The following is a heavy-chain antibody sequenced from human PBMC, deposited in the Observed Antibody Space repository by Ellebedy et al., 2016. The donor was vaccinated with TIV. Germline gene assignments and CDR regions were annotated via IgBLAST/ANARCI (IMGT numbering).Heavy chain of an antibody. CDR2: ISYDGSNK. Sequence: GGSLRLXXAASGFTFSSYAMHWVRQAPGKGLEWVAVISYDGSNKYYADSVKGRFTIFRDNSKNTLYLQMNSLRAEDTAVYYCARGGEDYYDSSGYYAIQHWGQGTLVTVSS. V-gene: IGHV3-30-3*01. CDR3: ARGGEDYYDSSGYYAIQH. J-gene: IGHJ1*01. CDR1: GFTFSSYA. D-gene: IGHD3-22*01.